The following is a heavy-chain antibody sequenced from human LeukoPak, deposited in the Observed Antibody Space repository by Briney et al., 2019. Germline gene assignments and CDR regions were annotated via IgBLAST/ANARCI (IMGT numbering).Heavy chain of an antibody. V-gene: IGHV1-2*02. Sequence: ASVKVSCKASGYTFSDYYMHWVRQAPGQGLEWMGWINPNSGGTNYAQKFQGRVTMTRDMSISTAYMEVSRLTSDDTAVYYCARATIADSSTYCIDYGGLGTLVTVSS. J-gene: IGHJ4*02. CDR2: INPNSGGT. CDR1: GYTFSDYY. D-gene: IGHD3-22*01. CDR3: ARATIADSSTYCIDY.